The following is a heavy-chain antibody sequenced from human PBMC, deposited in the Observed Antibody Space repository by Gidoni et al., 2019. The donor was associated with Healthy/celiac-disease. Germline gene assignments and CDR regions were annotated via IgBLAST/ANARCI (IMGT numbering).Heavy chain of an antibody. CDR3: ARDRKKLVSGKRYYYYYGMDV. V-gene: IGHV4-59*01. Sequence: QVQLQEPDPGLVKPSETLSLTCTVSGGSISSYYWSWIRQPPGKGLEWIGYIYSSGSTNYNPSLKSRVTISVDTSKNQFSLKLSSVTAADTAVYYCARDRKKLVSGKRYYYYYGMDVWGQGTTVTVSS. CDR1: GGSISSYY. J-gene: IGHJ6*02. D-gene: IGHD3-9*01. CDR2: IYSSGST.